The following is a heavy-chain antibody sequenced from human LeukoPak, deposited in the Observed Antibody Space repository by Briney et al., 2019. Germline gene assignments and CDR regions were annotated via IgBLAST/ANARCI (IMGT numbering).Heavy chain of an antibody. Sequence: GASVKVSCKASGYTFTGYYMHWVRQAPGQGLEWMGWINPNSGGTNYAQEFQGRVTMTRDTSISTAYMELSRLRSDDTAVYYCARGRGWELHFDYWGQGTLVTVSS. CDR1: GYTFTGYY. J-gene: IGHJ4*02. CDR3: ARGRGWELHFDY. D-gene: IGHD1-26*01. CDR2: INPNSGGT. V-gene: IGHV1-2*02.